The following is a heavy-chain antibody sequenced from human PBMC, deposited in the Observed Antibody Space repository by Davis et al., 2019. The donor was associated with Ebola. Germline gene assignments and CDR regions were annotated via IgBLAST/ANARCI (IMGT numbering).Heavy chain of an antibody. D-gene: IGHD6-13*01. V-gene: IGHV1-69*13. J-gene: IGHJ4*02. CDR3: ARSQQQLPWYFDY. Sequence: AASVKVSCKASGGTFSSYAISWVRQAPGQGLEWMGGIIPIFGTANYAQKFQGRVTITADESTSTAYMELSSLRSEDTAVYYCARSQQQLPWYFDYWGQGTLVTVSS. CDR2: IIPIFGTA. CDR1: GGTFSSYA.